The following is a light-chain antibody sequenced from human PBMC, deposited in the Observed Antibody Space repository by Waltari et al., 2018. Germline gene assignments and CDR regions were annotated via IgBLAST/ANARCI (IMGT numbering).Light chain of an antibody. CDR3: QKYERLPAT. CDR2: DTS. Sequence: EIVLTQSPGTLSLSPGERATLSCRASQSVGRALVWYQQKPGQAPRLLIYDTSTRAAGTPDRFSGSGFGTDFSLTISRLEPEDFEVYYCQKYERLPATFGQGTKVEIK. J-gene: IGKJ1*01. V-gene: IGKV3-20*01. CDR1: QSVGRA.